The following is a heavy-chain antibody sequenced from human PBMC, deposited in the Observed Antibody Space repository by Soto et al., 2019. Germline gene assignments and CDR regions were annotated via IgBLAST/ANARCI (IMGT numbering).Heavy chain of an antibody. D-gene: IGHD1-26*01. CDR3: TKGYTYSGSHDGPDGMDV. J-gene: IGHJ6*02. CDR2: ISETGDTS. Sequence: EVQVLESGGGVVKPGGSLKLSCVTSGFNFNNYAMSWVRQAPGKGLQWVSSISETGDTSYYTDSARGRFTISRDNSKNTLSLQIISLRAEETALYYCTKGYTYSGSHDGPDGMDVWAQGTTVAVSS. CDR1: GFNFNNYA. V-gene: IGHV3-23*01.